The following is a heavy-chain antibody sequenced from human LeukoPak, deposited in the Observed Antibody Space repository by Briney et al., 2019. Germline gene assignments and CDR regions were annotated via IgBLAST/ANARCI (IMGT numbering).Heavy chain of an antibody. CDR3: AKDGYSYGRYFDY. D-gene: IGHD5-18*01. CDR1: GFTFSSYG. V-gene: IGHV3-30*18. CDR2: ISYDGSNK. Sequence: PGGSLRLSCAASGFTFSSYGMHWVRQAPGKGLEWVAVISYDGSNKYYADSVKGRFTISRDNSKNTLYLQMNSLRAEDMALYYCAKDGYSYGRYFDYWGQGTLVTVSS. J-gene: IGHJ4*02.